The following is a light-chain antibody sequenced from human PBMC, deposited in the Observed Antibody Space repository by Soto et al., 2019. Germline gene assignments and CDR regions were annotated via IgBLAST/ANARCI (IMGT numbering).Light chain of an antibody. V-gene: IGLV2-14*01. CDR3: SSNTTSSTYV. CDR1: STDVGRYNY. J-gene: IGLJ1*01. Sequence: QSVLTQPASVSGSPVQSITISCTGTSTDVGRYNYVSWYQQHPGKAPKLMIYDVANRPSGVSNRFSGSKSGITASLTISGLQAEDEADYYCSSNTTSSTYVFGTGTKVTDL. CDR2: DVA.